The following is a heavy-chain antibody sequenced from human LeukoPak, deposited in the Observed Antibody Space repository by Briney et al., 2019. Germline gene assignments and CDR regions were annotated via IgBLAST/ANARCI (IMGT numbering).Heavy chain of an antibody. CDR3: ARDFTHTYYYDSSGYCGY. CDR2: INPSGGST. CDR1: GGTFSSYA. Sequence: ASVKVSCKASGGTFSSYAISWVRQAPGQGLEWMGIINPSGGSTSYAQKFQGRVTMTRDTSTSTVYMELSSLRSEDTAVYYCARDFTHTYYYDSSGYCGYWGQGTLVTVSS. D-gene: IGHD3-22*01. J-gene: IGHJ4*02. V-gene: IGHV1-46*01.